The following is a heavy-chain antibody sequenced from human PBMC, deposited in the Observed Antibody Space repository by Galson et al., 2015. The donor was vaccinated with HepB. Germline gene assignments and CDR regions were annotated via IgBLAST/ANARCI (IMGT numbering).Heavy chain of an antibody. CDR2: INEDGSEK. CDR1: AFTFSSYW. Sequence: SLRLSCAASAFTFSSYWMSWVRQAPGKGREGLANINEDGSEKYYGDFVKGRFTISRDNAKKSLYLQMNSLRAEDTAVYYCARYDIWGQGTTVTVSS. CDR3: ARYDI. J-gene: IGHJ6*02. V-gene: IGHV3-7*01.